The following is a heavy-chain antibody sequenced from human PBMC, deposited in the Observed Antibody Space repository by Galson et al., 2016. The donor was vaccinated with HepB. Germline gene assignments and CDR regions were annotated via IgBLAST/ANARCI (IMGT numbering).Heavy chain of an antibody. D-gene: IGHD6-6*01. V-gene: IGHV3-48*02. CDR3: ARDQTLAARHFDC. J-gene: IGHJ4*02. Sequence: SLRLSCAASGFTFRSYSMNWVRQAPGKGLEWVSYISDGSRTIYYADSVKGRFTISGDNAKNSLYLQLNSLRDEDTAVYYCARDQTLAARHFDCWGQGTLVTVSS. CDR1: GFTFRSYS. CDR2: ISDGSRTI.